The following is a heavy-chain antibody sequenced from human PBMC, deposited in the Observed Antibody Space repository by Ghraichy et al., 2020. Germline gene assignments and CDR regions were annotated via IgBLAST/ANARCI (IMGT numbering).Heavy chain of an antibody. V-gene: IGHV3-30*04. CDR2: ISYDGSNK. D-gene: IGHD3-16*01. Sequence: GESLNISCAASGFTFSSYAMHWVRQAPGKGLEWVAVISYDGSNKYYADSVKGRFTISRDNSKNTLYLQMNSLRAEDTAVYYCARDLAFYFDYWGQGTLVTVSS. J-gene: IGHJ4*02. CDR1: GFTFSSYA. CDR3: ARDLAFYFDY.